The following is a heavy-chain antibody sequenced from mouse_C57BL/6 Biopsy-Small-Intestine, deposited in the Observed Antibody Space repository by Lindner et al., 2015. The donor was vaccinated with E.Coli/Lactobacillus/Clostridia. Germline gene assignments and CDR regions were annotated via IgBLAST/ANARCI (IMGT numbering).Heavy chain of an antibody. CDR3: ASAVITPLGAFDT. J-gene: IGHJ1*01. CDR1: GGTFRSHA. CDR2: IIPIADVT. Sequence: SVKVSCKSSGGTFRSHAFSWVRQAPGQGLQWMGRIIPIADVTNYAQNFQGRVTITADKSTGTVHMELSGLRSEDTAVYYCASAVITPLGAFDTWGQGTMVTVSS. V-gene: IGHV1-74*01. D-gene: IGHD3-1*01.